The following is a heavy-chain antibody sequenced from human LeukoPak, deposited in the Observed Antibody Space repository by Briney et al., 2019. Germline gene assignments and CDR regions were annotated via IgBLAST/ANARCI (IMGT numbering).Heavy chain of an antibody. CDR2: IYYSGST. CDR3: ARTPSITMVRGVLDY. D-gene: IGHD3-10*01. J-gene: IGHJ4*02. Sequence: PSETLSLTCTVSGGSISSYYRSWIRQPPGKGLEWIGYIYYSGSTNYNPSLKSRVTISVDTSKNQFSLKLSSVTAADTAVYYCARTPSITMVRGVLDYSGQGTLVTVSS. CDR1: GGSISSYY. V-gene: IGHV4-59*01.